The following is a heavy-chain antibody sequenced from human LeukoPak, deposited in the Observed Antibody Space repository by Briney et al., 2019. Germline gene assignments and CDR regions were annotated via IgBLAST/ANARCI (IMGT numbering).Heavy chain of an antibody. Sequence: SETLSLTCTVSGGSISSYYWSWIRQPAGKGLEWIGRIYTSGSTNYNPSLKSRVTMSVDTSKNQFSLKLSSVTAADTAVYYCARPGRGLVEDYYYYYYMDVWGKGTTVTVSS. CDR1: GGSISSYY. J-gene: IGHJ6*03. CDR2: IYTSGST. D-gene: IGHD6-19*01. V-gene: IGHV4-4*07. CDR3: ARPGRGLVEDYYYYYYMDV.